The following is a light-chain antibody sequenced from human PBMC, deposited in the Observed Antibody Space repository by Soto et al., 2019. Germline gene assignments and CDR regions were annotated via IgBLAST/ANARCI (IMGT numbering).Light chain of an antibody. CDR3: SSSAGSNNFSYVV. CDR2: EVS. V-gene: IGLV2-8*01. J-gene: IGLJ2*01. Sequence: QSVLTQPPSASGSPGQSVTISCTGTSSDVGGYNYVSWYQQHPGKAPKLMIYEVSKRPSGVPDRFSGSKSGNTASLTVSGLQAEDEADYYCSSSAGSNNFSYVVFGGGTKLTVL. CDR1: SSDVGGYNY.